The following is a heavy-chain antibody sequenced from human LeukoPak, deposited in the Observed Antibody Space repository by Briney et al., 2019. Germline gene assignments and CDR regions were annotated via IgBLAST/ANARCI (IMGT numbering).Heavy chain of an antibody. CDR1: GFTVSSYA. J-gene: IGHJ6*02. CDR3: AKDSTMVRGIIYYGMDV. CDR2: ITGSGGSS. D-gene: IGHD3-10*01. V-gene: IGHV3-23*01. Sequence: GGSLRLSCAASGFTVSSYAMSWVRQAPGKGLEWVSVITGSGGSSYYADSVKGRFTISRDNSKNTLYLQVNSLRAEDTAVYYCAKDSTMVRGIIYYGMDVWGQGTTVTVSS.